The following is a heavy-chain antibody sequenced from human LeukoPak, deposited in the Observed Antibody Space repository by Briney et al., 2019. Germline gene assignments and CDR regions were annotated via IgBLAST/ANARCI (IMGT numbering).Heavy chain of an antibody. D-gene: IGHD6-19*01. J-gene: IGHJ6*02. CDR1: GYTFTYYG. CDR2: ISGYNGNT. Sequence: GAPVKVSCKTSGYTFTYYGVIWVRQAPGQGLEWMGWISGYNGNTKYAEKFQDRVSMSRDSSTGTAYMEVRSLTSDDTAVYYCARDLYPSLEVADPRGGMDVWGQGTTVTVSS. V-gene: IGHV1-18*01. CDR3: ARDLYPSLEVADPRGGMDV.